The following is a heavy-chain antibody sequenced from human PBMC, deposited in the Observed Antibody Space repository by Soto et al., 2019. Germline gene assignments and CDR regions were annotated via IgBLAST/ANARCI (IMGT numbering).Heavy chain of an antibody. CDR2: LTGSSSNI. CDR1: GFSFRNYA. Sequence: GGSLRLSCAASGFSFRNYAMSWVRQAPGKGLEWISTLTGSSSNIYYADSVKGRFAISRDNSRNTLYLQMNSLTAEDTAVYYCANGRATYGLLTHDYWGQGTPGHRLL. V-gene: IGHV3-23*01. D-gene: IGHD3-10*01. J-gene: IGHJ4*02. CDR3: ANGRATYGLLTHDY.